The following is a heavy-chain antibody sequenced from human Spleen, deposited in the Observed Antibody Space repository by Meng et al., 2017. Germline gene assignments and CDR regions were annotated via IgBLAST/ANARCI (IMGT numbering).Heavy chain of an antibody. V-gene: IGHV6-1*01. D-gene: IGHD6-13*01. CDR2: TYYKSKWYN. CDR1: GDSVSSNSAA. CDR3: ARESGSSWKGPDY. Sequence: VQLPQLGPGLVNPPPTLPPPCAIPGDSVSSNSAAWNWIRQSPSRGLEWLGRTYYKSKWYNDYAVSVKSRITINPDTSKNHFSLQLNSVTPEDTAVYYCARESGSSWKGPDYWGQGTLVTVSS. J-gene: IGHJ4*02.